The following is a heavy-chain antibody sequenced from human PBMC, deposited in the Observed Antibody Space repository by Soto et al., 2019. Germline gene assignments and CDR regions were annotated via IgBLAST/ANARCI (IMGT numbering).Heavy chain of an antibody. J-gene: IGHJ5*02. V-gene: IGHV1-69*01. CDR2: IISMFGTT. CDR3: ASDRCNSDGCYSGLDP. CDR1: GGSITSYA. Sequence: QVQQVQSGPEVKKPGSSVKVSCKASGGSITSYAVSWVRQAPGQGLEWMGGIISMFGTTHYAQKFQGRVTITADESTNTVYMEFFRLRSDDTAVYYGASDRCNSDGCYSGLDPWGQGTLVTVSS. D-gene: IGHD2-21*02.